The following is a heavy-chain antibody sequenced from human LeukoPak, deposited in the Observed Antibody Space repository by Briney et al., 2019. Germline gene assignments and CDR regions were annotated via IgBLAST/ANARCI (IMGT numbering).Heavy chain of an antibody. Sequence: GGSLRLSCAASGFSFSDYYMSWIRQAPGKGLEWVSLIYSGGSTYYADSVKGRFTISRDNSKNTLYLQMNSLRAEYTAVYYCARGPIGYHNTGGQGTLVTVSS. D-gene: IGHD5-12*01. CDR3: ARGPIGYHNT. J-gene: IGHJ4*02. CDR1: GFSFSDYY. V-gene: IGHV3-66*01. CDR2: IYSGGST.